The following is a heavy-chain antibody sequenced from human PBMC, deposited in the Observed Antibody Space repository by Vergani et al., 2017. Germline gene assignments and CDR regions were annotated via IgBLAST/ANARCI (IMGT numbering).Heavy chain of an antibody. J-gene: IGHJ5*02. D-gene: IGHD1-14*01. CDR2: TWYDGNNK. Sequence: QVQLVESGGGVVQPGRSLRLPCAASGFPFNQYCMHWVRQAPGKGLEWVAVTWYDGNNKQYADSVKGRFTISSDNSKSTMYLQMNSLRDEDTGVYYCARDLRLLYNRFDPWGQGTLVTVSS. CDR3: ARDLRLLYNRFDP. V-gene: IGHV3-33*01. CDR1: GFPFNQYC.